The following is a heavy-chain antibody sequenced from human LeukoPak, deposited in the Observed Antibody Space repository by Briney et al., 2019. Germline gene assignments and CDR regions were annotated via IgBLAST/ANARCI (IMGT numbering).Heavy chain of an antibody. V-gene: IGHV3-48*02. Sequence: GGSLRLSCAASGFSFSSYSMNWVRQAPGKGLEWVSYISSRSIIYYAESVRGRFSISRDNAKSLLYLQMNSLRDEDTAVYYCVRDLGWAFDYWGQGTLVTVSS. D-gene: IGHD3/OR15-3a*01. CDR1: GFSFSSYS. CDR3: VRDLGWAFDY. J-gene: IGHJ4*02. CDR2: ISSRSII.